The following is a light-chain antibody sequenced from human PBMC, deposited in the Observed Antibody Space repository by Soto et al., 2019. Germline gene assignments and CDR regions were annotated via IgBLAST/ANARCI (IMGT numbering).Light chain of an antibody. J-gene: IGKJ2*01. Sequence: EIELTQSPGTLSLSPGESATLSCRASQSVSTSYLAWYQQKPGQAPRLLIYGASSRATGIPDRFSAGGSGTDFTLTISRLEPEDFAVYYCQHYGSSPVTFGQGTKVEIK. V-gene: IGKV3-20*01. CDR2: GAS. CDR3: QHYGSSPVT. CDR1: QSVSTSY.